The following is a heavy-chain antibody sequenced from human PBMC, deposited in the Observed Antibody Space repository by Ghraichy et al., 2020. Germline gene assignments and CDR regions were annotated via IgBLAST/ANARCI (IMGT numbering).Heavy chain of an antibody. V-gene: IGHV4-34*01. J-gene: IGHJ4*02. D-gene: IGHD3-10*01. CDR3: ARTPRNYGSGSLYYFDY. CDR2: INHSGST. CDR1: GGSFSGYY. Sequence: SQTLSLTCAVYGGSFSGYYWSWIRQPPGKGLEWIGEINHSGSTNYNPSLKSRVTISVDTSKNQFSLKLSSVTDADTAVYYCARTPRNYGSGSLYYFDYWGQGTLVTVSS.